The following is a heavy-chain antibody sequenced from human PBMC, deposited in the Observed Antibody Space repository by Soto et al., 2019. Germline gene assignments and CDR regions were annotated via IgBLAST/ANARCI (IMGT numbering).Heavy chain of an antibody. V-gene: IGHV6-1*01. J-gene: IGHJ6*02. CDR3: ARDSRSSTSSYYSFGMDV. Sequence: SQTLSLTCAISGDSVSSKSAAWNWIRQSPSRGLEWLGRTYYRSKWYNDYAVSVKSRITINPDTSKNQFSLQLNSVTPEDTAVYFCARDSRSSTSSYYSFGMDVWGQGTTVTV. CDR1: GDSVSSKSAA. CDR2: TYYRSKWYN. D-gene: IGHD6-6*01.